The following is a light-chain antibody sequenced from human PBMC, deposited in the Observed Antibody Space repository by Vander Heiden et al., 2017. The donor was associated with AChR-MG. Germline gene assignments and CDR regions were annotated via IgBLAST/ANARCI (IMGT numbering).Light chain of an antibody. Sequence: DIQMTQSPSSLSASVGDRVTITCRASQGISSYLAWYQQKPGKVPKLLIYAASTLQSGVPSRFSGSGSGTDFTLTISSLQPEDVATYYCQKYYSAPSTFGPGTKVEIK. V-gene: IGKV1-27*01. CDR1: QGISSY. CDR2: AAS. J-gene: IGKJ1*01. CDR3: QKYYSAPST.